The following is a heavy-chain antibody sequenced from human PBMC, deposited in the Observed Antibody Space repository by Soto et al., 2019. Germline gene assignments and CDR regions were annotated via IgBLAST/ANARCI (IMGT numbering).Heavy chain of an antibody. D-gene: IGHD6-13*01. CDR2: ISSSSSNI. CDR3: AAPIAAGAYYYYYGMDV. J-gene: IGHJ6*01. V-gene: IGHV3-21*04. CDR1: GFTFSSYN. Sequence: GGSLRLSCAASGFTFSSYNMNWVRQAPGKGLEWVSSISSSSSNIYYADSVKGRFTISRDNAKNSLYLQMNSLRAEDTAVYYCAAPIAAGAYYYYYGMDVWGQGTTVTVSS.